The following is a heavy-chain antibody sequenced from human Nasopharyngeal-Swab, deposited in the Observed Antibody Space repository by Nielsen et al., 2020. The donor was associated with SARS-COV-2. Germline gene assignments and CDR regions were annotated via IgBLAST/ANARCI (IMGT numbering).Heavy chain of an antibody. Sequence: ASVKVSCKASGYTFTSYGISWVRQAPGQGLEWMGWISAYNGNTNYAQTLQGRVTMTTDTSTSTAYMELRSLRSDDTAVYYCARDCPGDGVRGRCGWFDPWGQGTLVTVSS. D-gene: IGHD3-10*01. CDR1: GYTFTSYG. CDR3: ARDCPGDGVRGRCGWFDP. J-gene: IGHJ5*02. CDR2: ISAYNGNT. V-gene: IGHV1-18*01.